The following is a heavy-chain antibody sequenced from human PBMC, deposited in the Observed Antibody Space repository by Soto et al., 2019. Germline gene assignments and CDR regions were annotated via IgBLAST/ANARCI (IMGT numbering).Heavy chain of an antibody. J-gene: IGHJ4*02. CDR2: IIPISRTP. D-gene: IGHD6-19*01. CDR3: GNRVYGSGWYLNY. CDR1: GGTFSNYA. Sequence: QVQLVQSGAEMKKPGSSVKVSCKASGGTFSNYAISWVRQAPGHGLEWMGGIIPISRTPNYAQNFQGRVTITADESTSTAYMELSSLRSEDTAGYFCGNRVYGSGWYLNYWGQGTLVTVSS. V-gene: IGHV1-69*01.